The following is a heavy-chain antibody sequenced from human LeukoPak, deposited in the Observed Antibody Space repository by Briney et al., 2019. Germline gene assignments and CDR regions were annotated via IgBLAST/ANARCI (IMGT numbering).Heavy chain of an antibody. J-gene: IGHJ4*02. CDR2: IYSGGST. V-gene: IGHV3-53*01. D-gene: IGHD2-21*02. CDR3: ARDAVVTGSGLDY. Sequence: PGGSLRLSCAASGFSVSSYYMSWVRQAPGKGLEWVSVIYSGGSTYYADSVKGRLTISRDNSKNTLYLQMNSLRAEDTAVYYCARDAVVTGSGLDYWGQGTLVTVSS. CDR1: GFSVSSYY.